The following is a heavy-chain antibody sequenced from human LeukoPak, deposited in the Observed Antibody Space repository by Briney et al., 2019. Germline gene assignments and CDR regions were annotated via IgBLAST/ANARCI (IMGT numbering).Heavy chain of an antibody. CDR1: GGSISSSNW. J-gene: IGHJ5*02. D-gene: IGHD6-13*01. CDR2: VYYSGTT. CDR3: ARGVAAAVTYWFDP. V-gene: IGHV4-4*02. Sequence: PSETLSLTCAVSGGSISSSNWWSWVRQPPGKGLEWVGSVYYSGTTYYNPSLKSRVTISVDTSKNQFSLRLSSVTAADTAAYFCARGVAAAVTYWFDPWGQGTLVTVSS.